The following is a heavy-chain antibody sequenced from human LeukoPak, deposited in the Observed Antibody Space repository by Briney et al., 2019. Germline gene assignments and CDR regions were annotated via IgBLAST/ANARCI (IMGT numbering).Heavy chain of an antibody. Sequence: GGSLRLSCAASGFTVSSNYMSWVRQAPGKGLEWVSVIYSGGSTYYADSVKGRFTISRDNSKNTLYLQMNSLRAEDTAVYYCARVVEDYYDSSGYCRNWGQATLVTVSS. J-gene: IGHJ4*02. D-gene: IGHD3-22*01. V-gene: IGHV3-53*01. CDR2: IYSGGST. CDR1: GFTVSSNY. CDR3: ARVVEDYYDSSGYCRN.